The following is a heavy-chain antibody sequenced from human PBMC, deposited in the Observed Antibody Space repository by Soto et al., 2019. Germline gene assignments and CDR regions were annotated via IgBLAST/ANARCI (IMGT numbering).Heavy chain of an antibody. CDR3: AGWTAPYYDFWSGLDY. V-gene: IGHV3-33*01. D-gene: IGHD3-3*01. Sequence: PGGSLRLSCAASGFTFSSYGMHWVRQAPGKGLEWVAVIWYGGSNKYYADSVKGRFTISRDNSKNTLYLQMNSLRAEDTAVYYCAGWTAPYYDFWSGLDYWGQGTLVTVSS. CDR2: IWYGGSNK. J-gene: IGHJ4*02. CDR1: GFTFSSYG.